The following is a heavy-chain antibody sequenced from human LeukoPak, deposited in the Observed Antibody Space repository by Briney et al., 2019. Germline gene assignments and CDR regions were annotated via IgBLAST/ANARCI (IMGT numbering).Heavy chain of an antibody. V-gene: IGHV3-48*02. D-gene: IGHD3-16*02. J-gene: IGHJ4*02. Sequence: GGSLRLSCAASGFTFSIYSMNWVRQAPGKGLEWLSYVSSSSSTIYYADSVKGRFTISRDNARNSLYLQMNSLRDEDTAVYYCATDFTASYRLDYWGQGTLVTVSS. CDR2: VSSSSSTI. CDR3: ATDFTASYRLDY. CDR1: GFTFSIYS.